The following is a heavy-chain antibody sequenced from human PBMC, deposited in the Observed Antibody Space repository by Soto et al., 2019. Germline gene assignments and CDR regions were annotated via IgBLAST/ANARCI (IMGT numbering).Heavy chain of an antibody. D-gene: IGHD2-21*02. Sequence: GGSLRLSCAASGFTFSSYAMSWVRQAPGKGLEWVSAISGSGGSTYYADSVKGRFTISRDNSKNTLYLQMNILRAEATTVYYCASYSTMTTIYYYSGMDVWGQRTTITVSS. V-gene: IGHV3-23*01. J-gene: IGHJ6*02. CDR1: GFTFSSYA. CDR3: ASYSTMTTIYYYSGMDV. CDR2: ISGSGGST.